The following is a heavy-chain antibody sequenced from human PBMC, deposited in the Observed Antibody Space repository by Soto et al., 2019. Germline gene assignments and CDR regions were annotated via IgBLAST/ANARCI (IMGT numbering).Heavy chain of an antibody. V-gene: IGHV1-18*01. CDR3: ATRSPAFDY. Sequence: GPGVKKPGASVKVSCKTSGYTFTSDGISWVRQAPGQGLEWMGWISTYKGNTNYAQKFQGRVTMTTDTSTSTAYMELRSLRSDDTAVYYCATRSPAFDYWGQGTLVTVSS. CDR1: GYTFTSDG. J-gene: IGHJ4*02. CDR2: ISTYKGNT.